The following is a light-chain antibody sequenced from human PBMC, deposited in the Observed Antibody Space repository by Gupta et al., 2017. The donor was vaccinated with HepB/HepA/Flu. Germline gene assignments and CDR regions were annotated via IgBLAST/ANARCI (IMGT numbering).Light chain of an antibody. CDR1: QSLSSY. CDR2: NTN. Sequence: EIVLTQSPATLSLSPGERATLSCRASQSLSSYLAWYQQKPGQAHRLIIYNTNNRDTGSPDFTLTISSLEPEDFAVYYCQQRSNWVITFGHGTKVDI. J-gene: IGKJ3*01. V-gene: IGKV3-11*01. CDR3: QQRSNWVIT.